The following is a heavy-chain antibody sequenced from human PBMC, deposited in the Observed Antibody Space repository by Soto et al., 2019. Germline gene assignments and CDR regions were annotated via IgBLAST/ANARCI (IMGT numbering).Heavy chain of an antibody. CDR2: IYYSGST. V-gene: IGHV4-61*01. Sequence: SETLSLTCTVSGGSVSSGSYYWSWIRQPPGKGLEWIGYIYYSGSTNYNPSLKSRVTISVDTSKNQFSLKLSSVTAADTALYYCARDSTGTTAFDIWGQGTMVTVSS. D-gene: IGHD1-7*01. CDR1: GGSVSSGSYY. CDR3: ARDSTGTTAFDI. J-gene: IGHJ3*02.